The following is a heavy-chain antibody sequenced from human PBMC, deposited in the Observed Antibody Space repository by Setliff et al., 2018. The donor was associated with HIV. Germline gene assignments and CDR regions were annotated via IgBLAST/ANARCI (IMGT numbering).Heavy chain of an antibody. J-gene: IGHJ1*01. D-gene: IGHD3-22*01. Sequence: SCKASGYNFTSYGISWVRQAPGQGLEWMGWISAYNGNTNYAQKFQGRVTMTRDTSTSTVYMQLSTLRSEDTAVYYCARERLGRSGFEYLQHWGQGTLVTVSS. V-gene: IGHV1-18*01. CDR1: GYNFTSYG. CDR2: ISAYNGNT. CDR3: ARERLGRSGFEYLQH.